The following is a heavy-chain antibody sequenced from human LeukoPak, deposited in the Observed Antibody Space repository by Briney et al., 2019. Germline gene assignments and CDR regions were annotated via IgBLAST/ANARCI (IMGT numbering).Heavy chain of an antibody. J-gene: IGHJ3*02. CDR2: IYYSGST. D-gene: IGHD5-12*01. V-gene: IGHV4-59*12. Sequence: SETLSLTCTVSGGSISSYYWSWIRQPPGKGLEWIGYIYYSGSTNYNPSLKSRVTISVDMSKNQFFLTLTSVTAADTAVYYCARNVVRHSAYDREEDAFDIWGQGTMVTVS. CDR1: GGSISSYY. CDR3: ARNVVRHSAYDREEDAFDI.